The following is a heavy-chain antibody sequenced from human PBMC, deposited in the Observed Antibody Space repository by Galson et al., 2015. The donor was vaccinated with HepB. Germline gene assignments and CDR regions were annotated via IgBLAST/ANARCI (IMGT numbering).Heavy chain of an antibody. CDR2: ISGSGFST. J-gene: IGHJ4*02. CDR1: GFTFSDYA. D-gene: IGHD6-13*01. Sequence: SLRLSCAASGFTFSDYAMSWVRQAPGKGLEWVSTISGSGFSTYYADSVKGRFTISRDNSENTLYLQMHSLRAEDTALYYCAKDRQQLANFDYWGQGTLVTVSS. CDR3: AKDRQQLANFDY. V-gene: IGHV3-23*01.